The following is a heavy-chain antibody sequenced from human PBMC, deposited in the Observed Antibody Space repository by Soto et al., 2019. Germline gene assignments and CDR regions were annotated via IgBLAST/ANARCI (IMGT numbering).Heavy chain of an antibody. D-gene: IGHD2-15*01. CDR2: ISGSGGST. Sequence: GGSLRLSCAASGFTFSSYAMSWVRQAPGKGLEWVSAISGSGGSTYYADSVKGRFTISRDNSKNTLYLQMNSLRAEDTAVYYCAKLAGIVVVVAATRADYWGQGTLVTVSS. J-gene: IGHJ4*02. CDR1: GFTFSSYA. V-gene: IGHV3-23*01. CDR3: AKLAGIVVVVAATRADY.